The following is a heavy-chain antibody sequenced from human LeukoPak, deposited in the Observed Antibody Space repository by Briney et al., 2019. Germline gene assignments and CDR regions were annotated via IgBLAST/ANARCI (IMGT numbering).Heavy chain of an antibody. CDR1: GFTVSSNY. CDR3: AKSQGGYYPRRTYYYYMDV. V-gene: IGHV3-53*01. J-gene: IGHJ6*03. Sequence: GGSLRLSCAASGFTVSSNYMSWVRQAPGKGLEWVSVIYSGGSRYYADSVKGRFTISRDNSKNTMYLQMNSLRAEDTAVYYCAKSQGGYYPRRTYYYYMDVWGKGTTVTVSS. D-gene: IGHD1-26*01. CDR2: IYSGGSR.